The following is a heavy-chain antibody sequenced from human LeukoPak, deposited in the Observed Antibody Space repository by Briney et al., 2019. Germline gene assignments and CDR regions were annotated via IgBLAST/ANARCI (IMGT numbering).Heavy chain of an antibody. Sequence: PGGSLRLSCTASDFTFSSYDMTWVRQAPGKGLEWVSSISHSGGSTYADSVKGRFTISRDNSKNTLYLQMNSLRAEDAAVYYCAKDSGTCCWYFDLWGRGTLVTVSS. V-gene: IGHV3-23*01. CDR2: ISHSGGST. CDR3: AKDSGTCCWYFDL. J-gene: IGHJ2*01. D-gene: IGHD1-26*01. CDR1: DFTFSSYD.